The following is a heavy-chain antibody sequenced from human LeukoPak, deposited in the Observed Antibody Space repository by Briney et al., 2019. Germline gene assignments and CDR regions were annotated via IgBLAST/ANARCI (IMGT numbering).Heavy chain of an antibody. D-gene: IGHD3-10*01. CDR3: ARDLFMVRGSDVGDV. V-gene: IGHV3-11*04. CDR1: GFSFSDYY. J-gene: IGHJ6*04. CDR2: MSSSGDTI. Sequence: GGSLRLSCAASGFSFSDYYMSWIRQAPGKGLEWVSYMSSSGDTIYYADSVKGRFTISRDNAKNSLFLQMNSLRAEDTAVYYCARDLFMVRGSDVGDVWGKGTTVTVSS.